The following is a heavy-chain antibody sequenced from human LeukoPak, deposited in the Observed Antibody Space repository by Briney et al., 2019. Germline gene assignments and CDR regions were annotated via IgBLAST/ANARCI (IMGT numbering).Heavy chain of an antibody. V-gene: IGHV1-18*01. Sequence: PGESLKISCKGSGYTFTSYGISWVRQAPGQGLEWMGWISAYNGNTNYAQKLQGRVTMTTDTSTSTAYMELRSLRSDDTAVYYCARSFVDTAMVVDYWGQGTLVTVSS. CDR3: ARSFVDTAMVVDY. CDR2: ISAYNGNT. J-gene: IGHJ4*02. CDR1: GYTFTSYG. D-gene: IGHD5-18*01.